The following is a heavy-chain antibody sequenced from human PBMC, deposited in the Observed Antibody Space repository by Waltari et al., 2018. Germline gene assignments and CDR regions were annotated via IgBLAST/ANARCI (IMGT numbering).Heavy chain of an antibody. J-gene: IGHJ4*02. V-gene: IGHV3-23*01. CDR1: GVIFTSNV. D-gene: IGHD4-17*01. Sequence: EVQLLESGGTLVQPGGSLRVSCAASGVIFTSNVFSWVRQAPGKGLEWVSSISGSGGNTYYAESVRGRFTISRDNSKNTVFLQMNSLRVDDTAVYYCARDPLNDYGGWDDYWGQGTLVTVSS. CDR2: ISGSGGNT. CDR3: ARDPLNDYGGWDDY.